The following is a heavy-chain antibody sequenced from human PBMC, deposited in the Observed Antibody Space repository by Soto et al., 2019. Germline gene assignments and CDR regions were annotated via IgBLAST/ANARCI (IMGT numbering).Heavy chain of an antibody. J-gene: IGHJ6*02. CDR2: IYYSGST. D-gene: IGHD2-2*01. CDR3: ARHGVVPSTSHRGGMDV. V-gene: IGHV4-39*01. CDR1: GGSISSSSYY. Sequence: SETLSLTCTVSGGSISSSSYYWGWIRQPPGKGLEWIGSIYYSGSTYYNPSLKSRVTISVDTSKNQFSLKLSSVTAADTAVYYCARHGVVPSTSHRGGMDVWGQGTTVTVSS.